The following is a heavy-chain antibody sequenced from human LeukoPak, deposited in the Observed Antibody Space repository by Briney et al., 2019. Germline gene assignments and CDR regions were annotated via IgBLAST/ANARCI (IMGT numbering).Heavy chain of an antibody. CDR2: IDSDGCNT. J-gene: IGHJ4*02. CDR3: ARGPNSNWSGLDF. Sequence: GGSLRLSCAASGFTFSDYRMHWVRQAPGKGLVWVSHIDSDGCNTDYADSVKGRFTVSRDNAKNTLYLQVNNLRAEDTAVYYCARGPNSNWSGLDFWGQGTLLTVSS. CDR1: GFTFSDYR. V-gene: IGHV3-74*01. D-gene: IGHD6-6*01.